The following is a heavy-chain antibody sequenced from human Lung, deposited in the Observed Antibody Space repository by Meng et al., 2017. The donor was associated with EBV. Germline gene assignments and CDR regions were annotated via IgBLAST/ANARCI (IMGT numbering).Heavy chain of an antibody. CDR2: IFYDGSMK. CDR3: AKGKPVDY. D-gene: IGHD4-23*01. CDR1: GFAFSDSG. Sequence: QVQLVESGXGVVQPXRSLRLSCVASGFAFSDSGMHWVRQAPGKGLEWVAVIFYDGSMKYYGDSVRGRFTISRDNPKNTVYLQMNGLRTEDTALYYCAKGKPVDYRGRGTLVTVSS. J-gene: IGHJ4*02. V-gene: IGHV3-30*18.